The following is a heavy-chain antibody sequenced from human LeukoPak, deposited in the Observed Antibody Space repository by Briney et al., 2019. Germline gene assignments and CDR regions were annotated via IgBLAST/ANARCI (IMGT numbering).Heavy chain of an antibody. V-gene: IGHV4-38-2*01. CDR3: ARRMAGATTDAFDI. Sequence: SETLSLTCAVSGFSVSSGYYWGWIRQPPGKGLEWIGTINHSGNAFYTPSPKSRVTTSVDTSKNQFSLRLSSVPAADTAVYYCARRMAGATTDAFDIWGQGTMVTVSS. D-gene: IGHD6-19*01. J-gene: IGHJ3*02. CDR1: GFSVSSGYY. CDR2: INHSGNA.